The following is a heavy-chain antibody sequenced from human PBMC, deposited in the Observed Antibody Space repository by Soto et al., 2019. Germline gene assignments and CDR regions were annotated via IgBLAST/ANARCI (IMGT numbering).Heavy chain of an antibody. CDR3: AGRYCPNGVCYTNYYYYMDI. CDR2: ITPSGGNT. CDR1: GFSFSTYA. Sequence: EVQLLESGGGLVQPWGSLRLSCAASGFSFSTYAMTWVRQAPGKGLEWVSTITPSGGNTYYADSVKVRFTITRDNSENTLYLHMNSLRAEDTAVYYCAGRYCPNGVCYTNYYYYMDIWGEGTTVTVSS. J-gene: IGHJ6*03. D-gene: IGHD2-8*01. V-gene: IGHV3-23*01.